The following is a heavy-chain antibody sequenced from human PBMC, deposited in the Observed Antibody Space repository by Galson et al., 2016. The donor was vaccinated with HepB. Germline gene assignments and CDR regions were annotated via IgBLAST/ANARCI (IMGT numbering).Heavy chain of an antibody. Sequence: SLRLSCAASGFVFSNFRLSWVRQAPGKGLEWVATISFRRTTSYSDSVQGRFTISRDNSNNTLYLQMNGLRAEDTAVYHCAKERLVRRIFDHWGQGTLLTVSS. CDR1: GFVFSNFR. V-gene: IGHV3-23*01. J-gene: IGHJ4*02. CDR2: ISFRRTT. D-gene: IGHD1-1*01. CDR3: AKERLVRRIFDH.